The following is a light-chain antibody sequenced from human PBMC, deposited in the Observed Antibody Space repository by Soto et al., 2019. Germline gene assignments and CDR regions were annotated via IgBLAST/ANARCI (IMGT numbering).Light chain of an antibody. CDR1: QTISSW. V-gene: IGKV1-5*01. Sequence: DIQMTQSPSTLSASVGDRVTISCRASQTISSWLAWYQQKPGQAPKLLIYDASTLESGVPSRFSGSGSGTEFTLTISNLQPDDFATYYCQQYDSYSSGPFGQGTKVDI. J-gene: IGKJ1*01. CDR3: QQYDSYSSGP. CDR2: DAS.